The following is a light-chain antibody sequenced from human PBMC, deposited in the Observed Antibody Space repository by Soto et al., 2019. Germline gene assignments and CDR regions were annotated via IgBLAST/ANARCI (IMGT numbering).Light chain of an antibody. Sequence: MTQSPVTLSVSPGGRATLSCRASQSISDTLAWYQQKPGKAPKLLIYKASSLESGVPSRFSGSGSGTEFTLTISSLQPDDFATYYCQQYNSYSLTFGPGTKVDIK. CDR1: QSISDT. V-gene: IGKV1-5*03. CDR3: QQYNSYSLT. J-gene: IGKJ3*01. CDR2: KAS.